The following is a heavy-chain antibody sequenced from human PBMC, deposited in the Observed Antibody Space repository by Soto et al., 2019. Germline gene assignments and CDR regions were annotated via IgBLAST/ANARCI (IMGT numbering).Heavy chain of an antibody. CDR2: IHDSGNT. CDR3: ANIGVSGYLAV. J-gene: IGHJ6*02. V-gene: IGHV4-61*03. D-gene: IGHD3-16*02. CDR1: SISVRSGTYY. Sequence: PSETLSLTCTVSSISVRSGTYYWSWILQPSGQGLEWIGYIHDSGNTKYNPSLKSRLSISGDTSKNHFSLTLTSVTAADAAVYYCANIGVSGYLAVWGQGTTVTVSS.